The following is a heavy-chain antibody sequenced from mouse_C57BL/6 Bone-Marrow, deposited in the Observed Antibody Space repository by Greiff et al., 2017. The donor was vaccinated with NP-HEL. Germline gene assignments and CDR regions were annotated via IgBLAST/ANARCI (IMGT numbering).Heavy chain of an antibody. D-gene: IGHD1-1*01. V-gene: IGHV5-17*01. CDR3: ARGLLLLYWYFDV. CDR1: GFTFSDYG. CDR2: ISSGSSTI. J-gene: IGHJ1*03. Sequence: EVQRVESGGGLVKPGGSLKLSCAASGFTFSDYGMHWVRQAPEKGLEWVAYISSGSSTIYYADTVKGRFTISRDNAKNTLFLQMTSLRSEDTAMYYCARGLLLLYWYFDVWGTGTTVTVSS.